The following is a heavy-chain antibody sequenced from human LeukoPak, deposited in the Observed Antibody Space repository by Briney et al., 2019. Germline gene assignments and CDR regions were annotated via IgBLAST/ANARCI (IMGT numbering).Heavy chain of an antibody. D-gene: IGHD5-24*01. CDR3: ARDGRDGYNYFDY. J-gene: IGHJ4*02. CDR2: IYSGGST. Sequence: GGSLRLTCAASGFTVSSNYMSWVRQAPGKGLEWVSVIYSGGSTYYADSVKGRFTISRDNSKNTLYLQMNSLRAVDTAVYYCARDGRDGYNYFDYWGQGTLVTVSS. CDR1: GFTVSSNY. V-gene: IGHV3-66*02.